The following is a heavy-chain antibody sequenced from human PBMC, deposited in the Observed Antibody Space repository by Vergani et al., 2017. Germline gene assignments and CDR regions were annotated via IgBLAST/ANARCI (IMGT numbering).Heavy chain of an antibody. V-gene: IGHV4-38-2*02. D-gene: IGHD3-22*01. Sequence: QVQLQESGPGLVKPSETLSLTCTVSGGSISSYYWSWIRQPPGKGLEWIGSIYHSGSTYYNPSLKSRVTISVDTSKNQFSLKLSSVTAADTAVYYCARDLYSYDSSGYRAYWGQGTLVTVSS. CDR2: IYHSGST. J-gene: IGHJ4*02. CDR1: GGSISSYY. CDR3: ARDLYSYDSSGYRAY.